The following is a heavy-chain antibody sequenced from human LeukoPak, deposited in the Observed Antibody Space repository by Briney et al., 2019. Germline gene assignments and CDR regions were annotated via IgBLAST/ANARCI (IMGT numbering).Heavy chain of an antibody. Sequence: GGSLRLSCAASGFTFSSYWMSWVRQAPGKGLEWVANIKQDGSEKYYVDSVKGRFTISRDNAKNSLYLQMNSLRAEDTAVYYCARDSVGIVVVRDAFDIWGQGTMVTVSS. V-gene: IGHV3-7*01. D-gene: IGHD3-22*01. J-gene: IGHJ3*02. CDR1: GFTFSSYW. CDR3: ARDSVGIVVVRDAFDI. CDR2: IKQDGSEK.